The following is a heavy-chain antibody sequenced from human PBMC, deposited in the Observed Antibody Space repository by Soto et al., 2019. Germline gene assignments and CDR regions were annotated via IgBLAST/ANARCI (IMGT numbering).Heavy chain of an antibody. CDR2: ISYDGSNK. D-gene: IGHD6-13*01. J-gene: IGHJ4*02. Sequence: PVGSLRLSCAASGFTFSSYAMHWVRQAPGKGLEWVAVISYDGSNKYYADSVKGRFTISRDNSKNTLYLQMNSLRAEDTAVYYCARESFRQQLSGRVSDYWGQGTLVTVSS. CDR3: ARESFRQQLSGRVSDY. V-gene: IGHV3-30-3*01. CDR1: GFTFSSYA.